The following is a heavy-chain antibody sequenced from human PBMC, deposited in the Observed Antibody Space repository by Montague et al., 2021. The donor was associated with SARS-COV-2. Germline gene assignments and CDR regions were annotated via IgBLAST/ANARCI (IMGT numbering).Heavy chain of an antibody. Sequence: SETLSLTCTVSGDSISSGYFYWGWIRQPPGKGLEWVGTIHYSGITYYNPSLKSRVTISVDTSRNQFSLKLSSVTAADTAMYYCARQLAISGPAAVSDYWGQGTLVTVSS. CDR2: IHYSGIT. V-gene: IGHV4-39*01. CDR1: GDSISSGYFY. CDR3: ARQLAISGPAAVSDY. J-gene: IGHJ4*02. D-gene: IGHD2-2*01.